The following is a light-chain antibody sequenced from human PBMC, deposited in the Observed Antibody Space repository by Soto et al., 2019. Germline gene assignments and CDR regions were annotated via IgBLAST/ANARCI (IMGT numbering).Light chain of an antibody. CDR3: HQRGTLPIS. Sequence: LCPCGSATLSCMASRSVSSYLAWYQQKPGQAPRLLIYDASNRPTDIPARFSGSGSGTDFTLHTSCVGRLDIPVDPRHQRGTLPISLAQGTRLENK. CDR1: RSVSSY. V-gene: IGKV3-11*01. CDR2: DAS. J-gene: IGKJ5*01.